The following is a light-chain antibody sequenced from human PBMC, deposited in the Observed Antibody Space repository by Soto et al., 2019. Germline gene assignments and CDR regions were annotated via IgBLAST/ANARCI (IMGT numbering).Light chain of an antibody. V-gene: IGKV4-1*01. J-gene: IGKJ4*01. Sequence: DIVMTQSPDSLAVSLGERATINCKSSQSVLYSSNNKNYLAWYQQKPGQPPNRLFYRASTRESGFPDRCSGSGSGTDFTLTISSLQAEDVAVYYCQQYYSTLLTFGGGTKVEIK. CDR1: QSVLYSSNNKNY. CDR3: QQYYSTLLT. CDR2: RAS.